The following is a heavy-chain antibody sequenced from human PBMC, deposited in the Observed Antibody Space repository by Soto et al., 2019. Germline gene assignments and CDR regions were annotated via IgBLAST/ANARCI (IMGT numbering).Heavy chain of an antibody. J-gene: IGHJ6*02. V-gene: IGHV1-69*06. CDR1: GCTFSSYA. CDR2: IIPIFGTA. D-gene: IGHD6-19*01. Sequence: AVKVSCKASGCTFSSYAISWVRQAPGQGLEWMGGIIPIFGTANYAQKFQGRVTITADKSTSTAYMELSSLRSEDTAVYYCATYSGWYEDYYYYYGMDVWGQGTTVTVSS. CDR3: ATYSGWYEDYYYYYGMDV.